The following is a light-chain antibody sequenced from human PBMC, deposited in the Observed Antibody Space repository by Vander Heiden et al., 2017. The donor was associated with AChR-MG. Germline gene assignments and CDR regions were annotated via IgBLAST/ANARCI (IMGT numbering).Light chain of an antibody. CDR1: QSVSSN. Sequence: EIVMTQSPATLSVSPGERVTLSCRAGQSVSSNVAWYQQKPGQAPRLLISGASTRATTIPVRFSGSGSGTEFTLTIGSLQSEDCGVYYCQQYNNWPQTFGQGTKVEVK. J-gene: IGKJ1*01. CDR3: QQYNNWPQT. CDR2: GAS. V-gene: IGKV3-15*01.